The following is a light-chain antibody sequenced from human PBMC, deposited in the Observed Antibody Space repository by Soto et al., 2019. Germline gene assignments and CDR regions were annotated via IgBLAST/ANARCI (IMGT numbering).Light chain of an antibody. Sequence: LKQSPAFLSVSVGERVTLTCRASQSIRRNLAWYQQKPLKAPKLLIYAASTWQSGVPSRFSGSGSETEFTLTISSLQPEDFATYYCQQYGSYLRTFGDGTKVDI. J-gene: IGKJ4*02. CDR1: QSIRRN. CDR2: AAS. V-gene: IGKV1-9*01. CDR3: QQYGSYLRT.